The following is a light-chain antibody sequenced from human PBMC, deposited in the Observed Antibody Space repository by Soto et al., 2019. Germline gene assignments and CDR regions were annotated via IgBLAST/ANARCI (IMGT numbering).Light chain of an antibody. CDR1: QSVSRY. CDR3: QQRSNWIT. CDR2: DAS. V-gene: IGKV3-11*01. Sequence: EVVLTQSPATLSLSPGDRATLSCRASQSVSRYLAWYQQKPGQAPRLLIYDASNRATGIPARFSGSGSGTDFTLTISSLEPEDFAVYYCQQRSNWITFGQGTRLEIK. J-gene: IGKJ5*01.